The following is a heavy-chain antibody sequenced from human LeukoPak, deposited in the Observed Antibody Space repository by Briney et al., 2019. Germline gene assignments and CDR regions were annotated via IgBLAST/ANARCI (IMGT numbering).Heavy chain of an antibody. V-gene: IGHV1-2*06. D-gene: IGHD6-13*01. J-gene: IGHJ5*02. CDR1: GYTFTGYF. Sequence: ASVKVSCKASGYTFTGYFMHWVRQAPGQGREWMGRINPNSGGTNYAQKFQGRVTMTRDTSISTAYMELSRLRSDDTAVYYCARDYSSSWYWFDPWGQGTLVTVSS. CDR2: INPNSGGT. CDR3: ARDYSSSWYWFDP.